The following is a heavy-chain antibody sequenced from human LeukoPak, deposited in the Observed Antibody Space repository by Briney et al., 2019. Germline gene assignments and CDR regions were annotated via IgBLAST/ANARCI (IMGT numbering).Heavy chain of an antibody. J-gene: IGHJ6*02. CDR3: ARDRVGATTGYYYGMDV. CDR2: ISSSSSYI. Sequence: GGSLRLSCAASGFTFSSYSMNWVRQAPGRGLEWVSSISSSSSYIYYADSVKGRFTISRDNAKNSLYLQMNSLRAEDTAVYYCARDRVGATTGYYYGMDVWGQGTTVTVSS. CDR1: GFTFSSYS. V-gene: IGHV3-21*01. D-gene: IGHD1-26*01.